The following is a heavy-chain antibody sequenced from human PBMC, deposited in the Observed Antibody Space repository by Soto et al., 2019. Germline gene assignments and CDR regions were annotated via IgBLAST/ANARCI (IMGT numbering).Heavy chain of an antibody. D-gene: IGHD3-9*01. CDR3: ARGSAPSFYILTGHPAY. J-gene: IGHJ4*02. CDR2: IHYSGST. V-gene: IGHV4-30-4*01. CDR1: GGSINSGDYY. Sequence: SETLSLTCTVSGGSINSGDYYWTWIRQPPGKGLEWIGYIHYSGSTYYNPSLKSRVTISVDTSKNQFSLKLSSVTAADTAVYYCARGSAPSFYILTGHPAYWGQGTLVTVSS.